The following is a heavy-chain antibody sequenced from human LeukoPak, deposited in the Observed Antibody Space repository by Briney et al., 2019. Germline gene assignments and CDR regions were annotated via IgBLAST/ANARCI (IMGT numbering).Heavy chain of an antibody. V-gene: IGHV3-15*01. CDR3: TRAIGGGRDPDFDY. D-gene: IGHD2-15*01. CDR1: GFTFSDAW. J-gene: IGHJ4*02. CDR2: IKNKNTGETT. Sequence: GGSLRLSCAASGFTFSDAWMSWVRQAPGKGLEWVGRIKNKNTGETTDYAAPVKGRFTISRDDSKNTLDLQMNSLKSEDTAVYYCTRAIGGGRDPDFDYWGQGTLVTVSS.